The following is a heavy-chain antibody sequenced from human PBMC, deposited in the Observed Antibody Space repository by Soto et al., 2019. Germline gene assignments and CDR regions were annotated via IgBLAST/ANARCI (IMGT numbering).Heavy chain of an antibody. Sequence: SGTLSLTCPVLGGPSRRNYWRWLRAPPGKGLEWIGYMYNTGSTIYNPSLKSRVTISVDTSKNQFYLRLNSVTAADTAVYYSARDLWAYCGADCYPLDVWRQGTPVTVS. CDR3: ARDLWAYCGADCYPLDV. D-gene: IGHD2-21*02. V-gene: IGHV4-59*01. CDR1: GGPSRRNY. J-gene: IGHJ6*02. CDR2: MYNTGST.